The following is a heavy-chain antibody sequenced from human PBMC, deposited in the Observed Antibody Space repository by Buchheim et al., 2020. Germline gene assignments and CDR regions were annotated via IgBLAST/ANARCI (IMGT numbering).Heavy chain of an antibody. J-gene: IGHJ4*02. CDR3: ASSYYDSSGYHSRGDY. D-gene: IGHD3-22*01. CDR1: GGSISSGGYS. V-gene: IGHV4-30-2*01. CDR2: IYHRGST. Sequence: QLQLQESGSGLVKPSQTLSLTCAVSGGSISSGGYSWSWIRQPPGKGLEWIGYIYHRGSTYYNPSLKSRVTISVDRSKNQFTLKLSSVTAADTAVYYCASSYYDSSGYHSRGDYWGQGTL.